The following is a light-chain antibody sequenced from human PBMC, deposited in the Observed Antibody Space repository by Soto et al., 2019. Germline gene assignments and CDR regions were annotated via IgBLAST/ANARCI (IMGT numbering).Light chain of an antibody. Sequence: SYELTQPPSVSVPPGKTATITCGGINIGSKGVHWYQQKPGQAPVLVIYYDSDRPSGIPVGFSGSTSGNTATLTISRVEAGDDADYYSLVWETSGARVLFGAGTELTVL. CDR3: LVWETSGARVL. V-gene: IGLV3-21*01. CDR2: YDS. J-gene: IGLJ2*01. CDR1: NIGSKG.